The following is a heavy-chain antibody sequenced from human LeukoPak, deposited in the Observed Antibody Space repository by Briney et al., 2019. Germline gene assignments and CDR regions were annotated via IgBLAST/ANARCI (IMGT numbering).Heavy chain of an antibody. D-gene: IGHD5-18*01. CDR3: ATVLYSYGYRYFDY. J-gene: IGHJ4*02. CDR2: FDPEDGET. CDR1: GYTFTSYY. V-gene: IGHV1-24*01. Sequence: ASVKVSCKASGYTFTSYYMHWVRQAPGKGLEWMGGFDPEDGETIYAQKFQGRVTMTEDTSTDTAYMELSSLRSEDTAVYYCATVLYSYGYRYFDYWGQGTLVTVSS.